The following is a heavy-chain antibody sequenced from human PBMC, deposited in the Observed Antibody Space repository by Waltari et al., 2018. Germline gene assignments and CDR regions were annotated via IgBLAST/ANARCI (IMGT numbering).Heavy chain of an antibody. CDR3: ARDAPGHAFDI. CDR2: INPSGGST. Sequence: QVQLVQSGAEVKKPGASVKVSCKASGYTFPSYYMHWVRQAPGQGLEWMGIINPSGGSTSYAQKFQGRVTMTRDTSTSTVYMELSSLRSEDTAVYYCARDAPGHAFDIWGQGTMVTVSS. V-gene: IGHV1-46*01. J-gene: IGHJ3*02. CDR1: GYTFPSYY.